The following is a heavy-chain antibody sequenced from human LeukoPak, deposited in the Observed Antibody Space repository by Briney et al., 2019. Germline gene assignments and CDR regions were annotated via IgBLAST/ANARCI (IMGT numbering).Heavy chain of an antibody. CDR2: IRNKANSYTT. V-gene: IGHV3-72*01. CDR3: ASNVDSGVDV. Sequence: GGSLRLSCAASGFTFSSYGMHWVRQAPGKGLEWVGRIRNKANSYTTEYVASVKGRFTISRDDSKNSLSLQMNGLKTEDTAMYYCASNVDSGVDVWGQGKMVTVSS. CDR1: GFTFSSYG. D-gene: IGHD5-12*01. J-gene: IGHJ3*01.